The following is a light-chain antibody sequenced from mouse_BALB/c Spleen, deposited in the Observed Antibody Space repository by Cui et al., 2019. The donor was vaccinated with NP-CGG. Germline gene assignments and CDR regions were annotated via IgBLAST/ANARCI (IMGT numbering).Light chain of an antibody. J-gene: IGLJ1*01. CDR3: ALWYSNHWV. Sequence: QAVVTQESALTISPGETVTLTCRSSTGAVTTSNYANWVQEKPDHLFTGLIGGTNNRAPGVPARFSGSLIGDKAVLTITGAQTEDEAIYFCALWYSNHWVFGGGTKLTVL. CDR2: GTN. CDR1: TGAVTTSNY. V-gene: IGLV1*01.